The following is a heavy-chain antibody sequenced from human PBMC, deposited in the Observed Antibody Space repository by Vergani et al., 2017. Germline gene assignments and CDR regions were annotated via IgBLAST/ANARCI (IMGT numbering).Heavy chain of an antibody. J-gene: IGHJ3*02. CDR1: GGSISSYY. CDR3: ALPTTGGALDI. V-gene: IGHV4-59*01. D-gene: IGHD1-26*01. CDR2: LYYSGST. Sequence: QVQLQESGPGLVKPSETLSLTCTVSGGSISSYYWSWIRHPPGKGLEWIGYLYYSGSTNYNPSLKSRVTISVDTSKNQFSLKLSSVTAADTAVYYCALPTTGGALDIWGQGTMVTVSS.